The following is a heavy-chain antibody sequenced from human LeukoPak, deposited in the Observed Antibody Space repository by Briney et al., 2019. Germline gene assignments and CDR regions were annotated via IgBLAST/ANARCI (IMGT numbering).Heavy chain of an antibody. D-gene: IGHD2-15*01. J-gene: IGHJ5*02. CDR1: GGSISTSNYY. CDR3: ARVRFDIVVVVAATLVNWFDP. CDR2: IFYSGST. Sequence: SETLSLTCTVSGGSISTSNYYWGWIRQPPGKGLEWIGNIFYSGSTYYSPSVKSRVTISLDTSRNQFSLKLSSVTAADTAVYYCARVRFDIVVVVAATLVNWFDPWGQGTLVTVSS. V-gene: IGHV4-39*07.